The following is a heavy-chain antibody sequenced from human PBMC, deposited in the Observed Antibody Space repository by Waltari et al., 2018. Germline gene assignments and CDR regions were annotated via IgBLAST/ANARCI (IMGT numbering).Heavy chain of an antibody. D-gene: IGHD2-21*02. CDR2: IYYSGST. J-gene: IGHJ4*02. CDR3: ARGPYCGGDCPLDY. CDR1: GGSISSYY. Sequence: QVQLQESGPGLVKPSETLSLTCTVSGGSISSYYWSWNRQPPGKGLEWIGYIYYSGSTNYNPSLKSRVTISVDTSKNQFSLKLSSVTAADTAVYYCARGPYCGGDCPLDYWGQGTLVTVSS. V-gene: IGHV4-59*01.